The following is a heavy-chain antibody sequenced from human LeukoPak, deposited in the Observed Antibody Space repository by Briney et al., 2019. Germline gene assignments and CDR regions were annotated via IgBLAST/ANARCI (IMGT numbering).Heavy chain of an antibody. CDR3: ARDWRYCSGGNCYAFDM. V-gene: IGHV4-39*07. CDR1: GGSIGSSSYY. D-gene: IGHD2-15*01. CDR2: IYYSGST. Sequence: SETLSLTCTVSGGSIGSSSYYWGRIRQPPGKGLNWIGSIYYSGSTYYNPSLKSRVTISVDTSKNQFSLKLSSVTAADTAVYYCARDWRYCSGGNCYAFDMWGQGTMVTVSS. J-gene: IGHJ3*02.